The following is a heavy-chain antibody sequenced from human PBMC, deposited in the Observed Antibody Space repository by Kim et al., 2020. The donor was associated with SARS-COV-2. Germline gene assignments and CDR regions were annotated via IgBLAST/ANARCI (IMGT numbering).Heavy chain of an antibody. Sequence: SETLSLTCTVSGGSISSSSYYWGWIRQPPGKGLEWIGSIYYSGSTYYNPSLKSRVTISVDTSKNQFSLKLSYVTAADTAVYSCATPSLAVYYYYGIDFWG. CDR3: ATPSLAVYYYYGIDF. D-gene: IGHD2-8*01. V-gene: IGHV4-39*01. CDR2: IYYSGST. J-gene: IGHJ6*01. CDR1: GGSISSSSYY.